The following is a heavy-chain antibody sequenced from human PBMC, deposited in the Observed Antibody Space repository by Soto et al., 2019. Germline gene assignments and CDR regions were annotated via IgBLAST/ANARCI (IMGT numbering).Heavy chain of an antibody. CDR1: GFTFSDYY. CDR3: ARSGDNFNVLDY. V-gene: IGHV3-11*06. CDR2: SSNSGTFA. D-gene: IGHD1-1*01. Sequence: LRLSCAASGFTFSDYYMSWVRQAPGRGLEWISYSSNSGTFARYATSVKGRFSISRDNANNSLYLEMNSLRVEDTAVYYCARSGDNFNVLDYWGQGTPVTVSS. J-gene: IGHJ4*02.